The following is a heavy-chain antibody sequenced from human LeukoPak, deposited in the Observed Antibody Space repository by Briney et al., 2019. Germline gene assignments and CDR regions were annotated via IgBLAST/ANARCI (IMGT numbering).Heavy chain of an antibody. V-gene: IGHV3-23*01. CDR3: ARLISTSSSRFSDY. CDR2: ISISGENT. J-gene: IGHJ4*02. Sequence: PGGSLRLACAASGFTFSSYAMSWVRQAPGKGLEWVSAISISGENTYYADSVKGRFTISRDTSRSTLYLQMHSLRAEDTAVYYCARLISTSSSRFSDYWGQGTLVTVSS. D-gene: IGHD6-6*01. CDR1: GFTFSSYA.